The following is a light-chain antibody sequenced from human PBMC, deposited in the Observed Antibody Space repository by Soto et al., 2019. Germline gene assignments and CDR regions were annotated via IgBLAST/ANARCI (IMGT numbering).Light chain of an antibody. CDR2: EAS. CDR1: ENVNGH. V-gene: IGKV1-5*03. J-gene: IGKJ1*01. CDR3: QQYNNWPS. Sequence: DIQITKSPSTLSASVGDSVAVTFRASENVNGHLAWYQQKPGKAPKLLIYEASILESGVPSRFSGSGFGTEFTLTINGLLPEDFVTYYCQQYNNWPSFGQGTKVDIK.